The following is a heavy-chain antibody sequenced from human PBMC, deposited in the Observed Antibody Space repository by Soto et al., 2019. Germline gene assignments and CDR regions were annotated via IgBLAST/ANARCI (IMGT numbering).Heavy chain of an antibody. Sequence: QVQLVESGGGLVKPGGSLRLSCAASGFTFSDYYMSWIRQAPGKGLEWVSYISSSSSYTNYVDSVKGRFTISRDNAKNSLYLQMNSLRAEDTAVYYCARVLVGATLEPFDYGGQGTLVTVSS. D-gene: IGHD1-26*01. CDR2: ISSSSSYT. V-gene: IGHV3-11*06. J-gene: IGHJ4*02. CDR1: GFTFSDYY. CDR3: ARVLVGATLEPFDY.